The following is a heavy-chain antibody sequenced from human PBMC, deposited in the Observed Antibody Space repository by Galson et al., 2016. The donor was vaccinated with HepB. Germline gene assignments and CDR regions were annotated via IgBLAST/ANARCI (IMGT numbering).Heavy chain of an antibody. CDR1: GFSFSAYW. J-gene: IGHJ6*02. D-gene: IGHD1-14*01. CDR2: IKQDGSEK. Sequence: RLSCAASGFSFSAYWMGWVRQSPGKGLAWVANIKQDGSEKYYVDSVKGRFTISRDNARNSLYLQVNGLRADDTAVYYCARDRLTSVTRHWTGTTYSYYGMDVWGQGTTVTVSS. CDR3: ARDRLTSVTRHWTGTTYSYYGMDV. V-gene: IGHV3-7*03.